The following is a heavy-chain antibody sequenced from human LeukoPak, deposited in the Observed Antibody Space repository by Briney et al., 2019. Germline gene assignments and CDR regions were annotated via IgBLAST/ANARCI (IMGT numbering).Heavy chain of an antibody. J-gene: IGHJ4*02. Sequence: GGSLRLSCAASGFTFSSYGMHWVRQAPGKGLEWVAVISYDGSNKYYADSVKGRFTISRDNSKNTLYLQMNSLRAEDTAVYYCATPSLAARLSLLLDYWGLGTLVTVSS. CDR2: ISYDGSNK. D-gene: IGHD6-6*01. V-gene: IGHV3-30*19. CDR1: GFTFSSYG. CDR3: ATPSLAARLSLLLDY.